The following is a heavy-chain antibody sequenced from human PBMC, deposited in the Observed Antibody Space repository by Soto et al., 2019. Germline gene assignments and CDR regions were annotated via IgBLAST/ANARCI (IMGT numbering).Heavy chain of an antibody. CDR1: GFTFSSYA. J-gene: IGHJ4*02. V-gene: IGHV3-23*01. CDR3: AKGAEGCSSTSCYAVDY. CDR2: ISGSGGST. D-gene: IGHD2-2*01. Sequence: EVQLLESGGGLVQPGGSLRLSCAASGFTFSSYAMSWVRQAPGKGLEWVSAISGSGGSTYYADSVKGRFTITRDNSWNTLYLQMNSLRAEDTAVYYCAKGAEGCSSTSCYAVDYWGKGTLVTVSS.